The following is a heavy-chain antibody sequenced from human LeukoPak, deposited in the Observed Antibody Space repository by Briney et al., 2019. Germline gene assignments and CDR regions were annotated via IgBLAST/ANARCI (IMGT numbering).Heavy chain of an antibody. J-gene: IGHJ4*02. CDR3: VSFCETY. Sequence: GSLGLSCAASGNYWMHWVRQAPGKGLVWVSHINSDGSWTSYADSVKGRFTISKDNAKNTVYLQMNNLRAEDTAVYYCVSFCETYWGRGTLVTVSS. CDR2: INSDGSWT. V-gene: IGHV3-74*01. CDR1: GNYW. D-gene: IGHD2-15*01.